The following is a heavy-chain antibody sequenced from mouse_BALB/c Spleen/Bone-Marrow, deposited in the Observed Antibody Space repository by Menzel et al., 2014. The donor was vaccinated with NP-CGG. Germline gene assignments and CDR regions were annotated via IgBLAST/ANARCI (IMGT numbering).Heavy chain of an antibody. Sequence: VQLQQYGAELVRPGALVKLSYKASGFNIKDYYMHWVIQRPEQGLEWIGWIDPENGNTIYDPKFQGKASITADTSSNTAYLQLSSLTSEDTAVYYCARRCGSSFDYWGQGTTLTVSS. CDR3: ARRCGSSFDY. V-gene: IGHV14-1*02. CDR1: GFNIKDYY. CDR2: IDPENGNT. J-gene: IGHJ2*01. D-gene: IGHD1-1*01.